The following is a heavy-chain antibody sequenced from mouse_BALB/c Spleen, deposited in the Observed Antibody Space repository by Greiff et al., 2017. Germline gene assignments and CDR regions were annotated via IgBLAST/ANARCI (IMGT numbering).Heavy chain of an antibody. Sequence: EVKLQESGAELVRSGASVKLSCTASGFNIKDYYMHWVKQRPEQGLERIGWIDPENGDTEYAPKFQGKATMTADTSSNTAYLQLSSLTSEDTAVYYCNGYYVYFDVWGAGTTVTVSS. CDR3: NGYYVYFDV. D-gene: IGHD1-1*01. CDR1: GFNIKDYY. V-gene: IGHV14-4*02. J-gene: IGHJ1*01. CDR2: IDPENGDT.